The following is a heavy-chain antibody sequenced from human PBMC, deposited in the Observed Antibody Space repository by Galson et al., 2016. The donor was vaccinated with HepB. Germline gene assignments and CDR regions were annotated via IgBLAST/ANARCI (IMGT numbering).Heavy chain of an antibody. CDR1: GFTLSPSG. CDR2: IWLDGTKT. CDR3: ARLYYHDSGHYANHYGMNL. V-gene: IGHV3-33*01. D-gene: IGHD3-22*01. Sequence: SLRLSCAASGFTLSPSGMHWVRQAPGKGLEWVAVIWLDGTKTYYSDSVKGRFTISRNNPKNTLSLQLNSLRVEDTAVYYCARLYYHDSGHYANHYGMNLWGQGTPVTV. J-gene: IGHJ6*02.